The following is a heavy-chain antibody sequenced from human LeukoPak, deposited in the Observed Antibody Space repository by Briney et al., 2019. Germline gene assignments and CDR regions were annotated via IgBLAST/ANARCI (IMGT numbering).Heavy chain of an antibody. V-gene: IGHV3-23*01. Sequence: GGSLRLSCAASGFTFSSYAMSWVRQAPGKGLEWVSAISGSGGSTYYADSVKGRFTISRDNSKNTLYLQMNSLRAEDTAVYYCAKDSHSSGWYRGLDYWGQGTLVAVSS. CDR1: GFTFSSYA. CDR3: AKDSHSSGWYRGLDY. J-gene: IGHJ4*02. D-gene: IGHD6-19*01. CDR2: ISGSGGST.